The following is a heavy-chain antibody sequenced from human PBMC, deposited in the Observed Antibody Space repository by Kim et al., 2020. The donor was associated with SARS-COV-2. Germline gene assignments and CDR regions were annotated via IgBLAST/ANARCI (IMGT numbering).Heavy chain of an antibody. J-gene: IGHJ6*02. CDR3: ARAGYGAFYYYGMDV. V-gene: IGHV3-13*01. Sequence: GGSLRLSCAASGFTFSSYDMHWVRQATGKGLEWVSAIGTAGDTYYPGSVKGRFTISRENAKNSLYLQMNSLRAGDTAVYYCARAGYGAFYYYGMDVWGQGTTVTVSS. CDR2: IGTAGDT. CDR1: GFTFSSYD. D-gene: IGHD5-12*01.